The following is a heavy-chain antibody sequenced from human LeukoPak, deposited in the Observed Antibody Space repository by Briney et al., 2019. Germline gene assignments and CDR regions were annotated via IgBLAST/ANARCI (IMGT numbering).Heavy chain of an antibody. CDR2: IYSGGST. J-gene: IGHJ2*01. D-gene: IGHD1-14*01. V-gene: IGHV3-53*01. CDR3: ARGSNPYWYFYL. Sequence: GGSLTLSCAASGFSVSNNYMSRVRQAPGKGLEWVSVIYSGGSTYYADSVKGRFTISRDNSKNTLYVQMNSLRAEDTAVYYCARGSNPYWYFYLWGHGTLVTVSS. CDR1: GFSVSNNY.